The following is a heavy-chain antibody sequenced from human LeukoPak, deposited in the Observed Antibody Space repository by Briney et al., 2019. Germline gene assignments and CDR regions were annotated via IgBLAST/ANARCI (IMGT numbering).Heavy chain of an antibody. CDR2: ISWDGGST. J-gene: IGHJ6*03. CDR3: AKGPIVDYMDV. CDR1: GFSFDDYS. Sequence: GGSLRLSCAASGFSFDDYSMHWVRQAPGKGLEWVSLISWDGGSTYYADSVKGRFTISRDNAKNSLYLQMNSLRAEDTALYYCAKGPIVDYMDVWGKGTTVTISS. V-gene: IGHV3-43*01. D-gene: IGHD1-26*01.